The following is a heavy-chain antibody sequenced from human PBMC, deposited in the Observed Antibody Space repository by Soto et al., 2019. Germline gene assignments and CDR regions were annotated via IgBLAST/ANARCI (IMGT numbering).Heavy chain of an antibody. CDR2: ILVDGRT. V-gene: IGHV3-23*01. Sequence: GGSLRLSCAASGFICSSYDMSWVRQAPGKGLEWVSTILVDGRTFYVDSVKGRFTISRDSSKNTVYLQMNSLTAGDTALYYCAKATATGGGAFDICGQGTMVTVSS. D-gene: IGHD2-8*02. CDR1: GFICSSYD. CDR3: AKATATGGGAFDI. J-gene: IGHJ3*02.